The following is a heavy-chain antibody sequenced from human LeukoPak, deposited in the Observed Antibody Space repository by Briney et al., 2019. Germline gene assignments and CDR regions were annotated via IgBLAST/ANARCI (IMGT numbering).Heavy chain of an antibody. Sequence: GGSLRLSCAASGFTFSSYAMYWVRQAPGKGPEWVSGIFGSGGSTHYADSVKGRFTISRDNSKNTVYLQMNSLRAEDTAVYYCAKTTTGYSSGRFPGWPVDYWGQGTLVTVSS. J-gene: IGHJ4*02. CDR2: IFGSGGST. D-gene: IGHD6-19*01. V-gene: IGHV3-23*01. CDR1: GFTFSSYA. CDR3: AKTTTGYSSGRFPGWPVDY.